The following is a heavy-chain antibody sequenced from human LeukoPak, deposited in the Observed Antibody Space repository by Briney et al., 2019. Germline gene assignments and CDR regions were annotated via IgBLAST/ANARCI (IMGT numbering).Heavy chain of an antibody. CDR1: GFTFSSYG. J-gene: IGHJ3*02. V-gene: IGHV3-30*02. CDR3: AKDRPPYGSGTYSDAFDI. CDR2: TRYDGSNR. D-gene: IGHD3-10*01. Sequence: GGSLRLSCAASGFTFSSYGMHWVRQAPGKGLEWVAFTRYDGSNRYYTDSVKGRFTISRDNSKNTLYLQMNSLRVEDTAVYYCAKDRPPYGSGTYSDAFDIWGQGTMVTVSS.